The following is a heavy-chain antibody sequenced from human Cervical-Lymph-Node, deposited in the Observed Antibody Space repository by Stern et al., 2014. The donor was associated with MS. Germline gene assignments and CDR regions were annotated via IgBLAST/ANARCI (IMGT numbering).Heavy chain of an antibody. CDR3: ARDPSGYPPVLLYYGMDV. D-gene: IGHD3-22*01. J-gene: IGHJ6*02. CDR2: ISAYNGNT. Sequence: VQLVESGAEVKKPGASVKVSCKASGYTFTSYGISWVRQAPGQGLEWMGWISAYNGNTNYAQKLQGRVTMTTDTSTSTAYMELRSLRSDDTDVYYCARDPSGYPPVLLYYGMDVWGQGTTVTVSS. V-gene: IGHV1-18*01. CDR1: GYTFTSYG.